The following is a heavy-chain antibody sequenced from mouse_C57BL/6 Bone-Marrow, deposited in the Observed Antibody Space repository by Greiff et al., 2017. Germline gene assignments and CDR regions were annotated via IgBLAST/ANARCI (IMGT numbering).Heavy chain of an antibody. J-gene: IGHJ3*01. Sequence: VQLQQSGPELVKPGASVKIPCKASGYTFTDYNMDWVKQSHGKSLEWIGDINPNNGGTIYNQKFKGKATLTVDKSSSTAYMELRSLTSEDTAVYYCARRIRLRRGSWFAYWGQGTLVTVSA. CDR3: ARRIRLRRGSWFAY. V-gene: IGHV1-18*01. CDR1: GYTFTDYN. D-gene: IGHD2-4*01. CDR2: INPNNGGT.